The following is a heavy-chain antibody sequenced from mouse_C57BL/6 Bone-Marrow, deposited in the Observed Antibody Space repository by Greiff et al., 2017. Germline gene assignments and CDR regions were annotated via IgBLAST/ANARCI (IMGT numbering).Heavy chain of an antibody. CDR2: IDPSDSET. Sequence: QVQLRQPGAELVRPGSSVKLSCKASGYTFTSYWMHWVKQRPIQGLEWIGNIDPSDSETHYNQKFKDKATLTVDKSSITAYMQLSSLTSEDSAVYYCARRGPYGNYDFDYWGQGTTLTVSS. CDR3: ARRGPYGNYDFDY. J-gene: IGHJ2*01. V-gene: IGHV1-52*01. CDR1: GYTFTSYW. D-gene: IGHD2-1*01.